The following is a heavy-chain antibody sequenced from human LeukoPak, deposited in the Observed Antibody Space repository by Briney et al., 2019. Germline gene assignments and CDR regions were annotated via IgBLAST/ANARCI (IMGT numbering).Heavy chain of an antibody. CDR1: GFTFDDYA. CDR3: ARGAFDI. J-gene: IGHJ3*02. Sequence: PGGSLRLSCAASGFTFDDYAMHWVRQAPGKGLEWVSGISWNSGSIGYADSVKGRFTISRDNAKNSLYLQMNSLRADDTAVYYCARGAFDIWGQGTMVTVSS. V-gene: IGHV3-9*01. CDR2: ISWNSGSI.